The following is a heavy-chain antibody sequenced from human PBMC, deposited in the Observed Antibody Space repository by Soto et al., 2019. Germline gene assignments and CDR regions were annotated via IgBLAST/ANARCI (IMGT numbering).Heavy chain of an antibody. CDR2: ISGSAYGK. D-gene: IGHD1-26*01. CDR1: GFTFSNYV. V-gene: IGHV3-23*01. J-gene: IGHJ4*02. CDR3: AKDAIVGTTRYRDY. Sequence: GGSLRLSCAASGFTFSNYVMSWVRRAPGKGLEWVSTISGSAYGKYYADSVKGGFTISRDNSKNMLYLQMNSLRAEDTAIYYGAKDAIVGTTRYRDYWGQGALVTVSS.